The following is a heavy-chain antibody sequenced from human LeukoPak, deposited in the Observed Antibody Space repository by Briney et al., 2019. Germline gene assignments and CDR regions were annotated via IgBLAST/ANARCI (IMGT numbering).Heavy chain of an antibody. Sequence: GGSLRLSCAASGFTFDDYAMHWVRQAPGKGLEWVSGISWNSGDIGYADSVKGRFTISRDNAKNSLYLQMNSLGTEDAASHYCAREMNLLTTGFDYWGQGTLVTISS. V-gene: IGHV3-9*01. CDR1: GFTFDDYA. D-gene: IGHD1-1*01. CDR2: ISWNSGDI. CDR3: AREMNLLTTGFDY. J-gene: IGHJ4*02.